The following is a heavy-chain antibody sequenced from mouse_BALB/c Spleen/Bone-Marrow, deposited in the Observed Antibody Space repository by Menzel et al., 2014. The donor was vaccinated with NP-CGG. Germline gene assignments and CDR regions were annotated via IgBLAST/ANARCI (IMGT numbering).Heavy chain of an antibody. CDR2: IWAGGNT. J-gene: IGHJ3*01. D-gene: IGHD1-1*01. CDR3: ASSYYGSSQFAY. Sequence: VKVVDSGPGLVAPSQSLSITCTVSGFSLTSYGLHWVRQPPGKGLEWLGVIWAGGNTIYNSALMSRLNINKDNSKSLVFLKMNSLQTDDTAMYYCASSYYGSSQFAYWGQGTLVTVSA. CDR1: GFSLTSYG. V-gene: IGHV2-9*02.